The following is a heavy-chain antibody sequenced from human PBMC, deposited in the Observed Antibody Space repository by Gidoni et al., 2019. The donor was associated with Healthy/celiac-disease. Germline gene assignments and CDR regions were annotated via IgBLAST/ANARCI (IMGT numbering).Heavy chain of an antibody. J-gene: IGHJ6*02. Sequence: EVQLVESGGGLVKPGWSLRPSWAPSGFTFSTYCLPCVRQAPGKGLAWVSSISSSSSYIYYADSVKGRFTISRDNAKNSLYLQMNSLRAEDTAVYYCARVFMITFGGVIVKAPYYYYYGMDVWGQGTTVTVSS. CDR2: ISSSSSYI. D-gene: IGHD3-16*02. CDR3: ARVFMITFGGVIVKAPYYYYYGMDV. CDR1: GFTFSTYC. V-gene: IGHV3-21*01.